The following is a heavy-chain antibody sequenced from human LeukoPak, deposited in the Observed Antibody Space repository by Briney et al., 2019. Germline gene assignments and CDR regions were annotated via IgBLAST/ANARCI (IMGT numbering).Heavy chain of an antibody. CDR3: ARDGYCSGGSCYKGRFDY. Sequence: PGGSLRLSCAASGFTFSSYSMNWVRQAPGKGLEWVSSISTSSSYIYYADSVKGRFTISRDNAKNSLYLQMNSLRAEDTAVYYCARDGYCSGGSCYKGRFDYCGQGTLVTVSS. J-gene: IGHJ4*02. CDR2: ISTSSSYI. V-gene: IGHV3-21*01. CDR1: GFTFSSYS. D-gene: IGHD2-15*01.